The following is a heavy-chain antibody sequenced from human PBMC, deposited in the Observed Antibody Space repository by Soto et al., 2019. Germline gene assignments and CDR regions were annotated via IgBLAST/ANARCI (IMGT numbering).Heavy chain of an antibody. V-gene: IGHV1-58*01. CDR1: GFTFTSSA. CDR3: AAEPSADYYDSSGLGAFDI. Sequence: SVKVSCKASGFTFTSSAVQWVRQARGQRLEWIGWIVVGSGNTNYAQKFQERVTITRDMSTSTAYMELSSLRSEDTAVYYCAAEPSADYYDSSGLGAFDIWGQGTMVTVSS. J-gene: IGHJ3*02. D-gene: IGHD3-22*01. CDR2: IVVGSGNT.